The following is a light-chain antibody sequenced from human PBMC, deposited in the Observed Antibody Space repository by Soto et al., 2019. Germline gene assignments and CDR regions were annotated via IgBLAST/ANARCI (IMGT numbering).Light chain of an antibody. CDR2: DVT. CDR1: SSDIGGYNS. V-gene: IGLV2-8*01. J-gene: IGLJ1*01. CDR3: SSFTDGNNSV. Sequence: QSVLTQSPSASGSPGQSVTISCTGTSSDIGGYNSVSWYQQHPGKAPKVMIYDVTKRPSGVPDRFSGSKSGSTASLTVSALQAEDEADYYCSSFTDGNNSVFGTGTKVTVL.